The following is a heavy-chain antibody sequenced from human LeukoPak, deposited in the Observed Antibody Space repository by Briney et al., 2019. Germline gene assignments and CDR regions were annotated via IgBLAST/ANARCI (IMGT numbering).Heavy chain of an antibody. D-gene: IGHD2-21*02. V-gene: IGHV4-30-4*01. Sequence: SETLSLTCTVSGGSISSGDYYWSWIRQPPGKGLEWIGYIYYIGNTFYNPSLKSRVTISVDTSKNQFSLKLSSVTAADTAVYSCASAYWGGACPPSGYFDLGGRAPLVTVS. J-gene: IGHJ2*01. CDR1: GGSISSGDYY. CDR2: IYYIGNT. CDR3: ASAYWGGACPPSGYFDL.